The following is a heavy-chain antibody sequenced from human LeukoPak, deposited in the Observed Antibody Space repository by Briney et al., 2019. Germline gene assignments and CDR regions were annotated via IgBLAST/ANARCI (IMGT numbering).Heavy chain of an antibody. Sequence: GGSLRLSYAASGFTFSSYSMNWVRQAPGKGLEWVSSISSSSSYIYYADSVKGRFTISRDNAKNSLYLQMNSLRADDTAVYYCARRRCSSTSCFEDYWGQGTLVTVSS. V-gene: IGHV3-21*01. D-gene: IGHD2-2*01. CDR3: ARRRCSSTSCFEDY. CDR2: ISSSSSYI. J-gene: IGHJ4*02. CDR1: GFTFSSYS.